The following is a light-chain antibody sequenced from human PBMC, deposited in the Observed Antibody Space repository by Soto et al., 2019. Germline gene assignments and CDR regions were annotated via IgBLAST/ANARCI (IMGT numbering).Light chain of an antibody. CDR3: QHRSNWPPLT. CDR2: DAS. CDR1: QSVSSY. V-gene: IGKV3-11*01. J-gene: IGKJ4*01. Sequence: EIVLTQSPATLSLSPGERATLSCRASQSVSSYLAWYQHKPGQAPRLLIHDASNNATGIPARSSGSGSWTDFTLGISSLEAKDLAVDDCQHRSNWPPLTFGGGTKVEIK.